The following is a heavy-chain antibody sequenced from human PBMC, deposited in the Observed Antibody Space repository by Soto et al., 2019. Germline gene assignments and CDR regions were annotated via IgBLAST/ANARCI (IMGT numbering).Heavy chain of an antibody. D-gene: IGHD2-8*02. V-gene: IGHV3-23*01. CDR2: FGVDYVT. CDR1: GFSFSNYA. J-gene: IGHJ4*02. Sequence: EVQRLESGGGLIQPGGSLRLSGATFGFSFSNYAMSWVRQPPGKGLEWVSGFGVDYVTYYANSVRGRFTISRDNSKNTLYLQTNSLRAEDTALCYCAKAKGSFDHTGPDQWGQGTLVNVSS. CDR3: AKAKGSFDHTGPDQ.